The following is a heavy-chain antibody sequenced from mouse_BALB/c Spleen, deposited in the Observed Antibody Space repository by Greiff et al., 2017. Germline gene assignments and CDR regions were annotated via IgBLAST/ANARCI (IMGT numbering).Heavy chain of an antibody. Sequence: EVKVVESGGGLVKPGGSLKLSCAASGFTFSDYYMYWVRQTPEKRLEWVATISDGGSYTYYPDSVKGRFTISRDNAKNNLYLQMSSLKSEDTAMYYCARAPGYAMDYWGQGTSVTVSS. V-gene: IGHV5-4*02. CDR1: GFTFSDYY. CDR2: ISDGGSYT. CDR3: ARAPGYAMDY. J-gene: IGHJ4*01.